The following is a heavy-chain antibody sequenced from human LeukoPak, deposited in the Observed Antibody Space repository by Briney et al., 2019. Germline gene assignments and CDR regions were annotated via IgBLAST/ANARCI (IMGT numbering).Heavy chain of an antibody. D-gene: IGHD3-9*01. CDR2: IYPGDSDT. Sequence: GESLKISCQGSGYSFTTYWIGWVRQMPGKGLEWMGIIYPGDSDTRYSPSFQGQVTISADKSISTAYLQWSSLKASDTAMYYCAAAAYYDILTGSHDAFDIWGQGTMVTVSS. J-gene: IGHJ3*02. CDR3: AAAAYYDILTGSHDAFDI. CDR1: GYSFTTYW. V-gene: IGHV5-51*01.